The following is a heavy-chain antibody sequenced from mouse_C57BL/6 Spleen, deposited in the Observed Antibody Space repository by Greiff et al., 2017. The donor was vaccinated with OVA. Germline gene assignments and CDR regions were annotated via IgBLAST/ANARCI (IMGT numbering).Heavy chain of an antibody. CDR1: GFTFSSYA. V-gene: IGHV5-4*01. Sequence: EVKLMESGGGLVKPGGSLKLSCAASGFTFSSYAMSWVRQTPEKRLEWVATISDGGSYTYYPDNVKGRFTISRDNAKNNLYLQMSHLKSEDTAMYYCAREGVYDYDGGYYFDYWGQGTTLTVSS. CDR2: ISDGGSYT. D-gene: IGHD2-4*01. J-gene: IGHJ2*01. CDR3: AREGVYDYDGGYYFDY.